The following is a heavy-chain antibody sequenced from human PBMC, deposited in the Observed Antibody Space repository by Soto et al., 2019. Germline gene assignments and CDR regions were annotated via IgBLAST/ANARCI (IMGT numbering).Heavy chain of an antibody. CDR1: GFTFSFFA. J-gene: IGHJ5*02. Sequence: GGSLRLSCAASGFTFSFFAMSWVRQGPGKRLEWVSGISQSGESTHYADSVKGRFTISRDNAKNTLDLQMNSLRAEDTAVYYCAKGTGGTSYIFDPWGQGILVTVSS. CDR3: AKGTGGTSYIFDP. D-gene: IGHD2-8*02. CDR2: ISQSGEST. V-gene: IGHV3-23*01.